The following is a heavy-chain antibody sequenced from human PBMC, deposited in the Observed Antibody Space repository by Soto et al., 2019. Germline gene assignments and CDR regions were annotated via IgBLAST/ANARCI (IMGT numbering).Heavy chain of an antibody. Sequence: SETLSLTCAVYGGSFSGYYWSWIRQPPGKGLEWIGEINHSGSTNYNPSLKSRVTISVDTSKNQFSLKLSSVTAADTAVYYCARDRHILTGYYYYYYGMDVWGQGTTVT. CDR3: ARDRHILTGYYYYYYGMDV. CDR2: INHSGST. CDR1: GGSFSGYY. D-gene: IGHD3-9*01. V-gene: IGHV4-34*01. J-gene: IGHJ6*02.